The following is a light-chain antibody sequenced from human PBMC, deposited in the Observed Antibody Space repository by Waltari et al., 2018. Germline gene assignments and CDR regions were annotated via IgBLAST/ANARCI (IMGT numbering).Light chain of an antibody. CDR1: SSNIGSNY. CDR3: AAWDDSLSGRV. CDR2: TSE. V-gene: IGLV1-47*01. J-gene: IGLJ3*02. Sequence: QSVLTQPPSASGTPGQRVTISCSGSSSNIGSNYVYWYQQLPGTAPKLLIYTSEQRPSGVPDRFSCSKSGTSASLAISGLRSEDEADYYWAAWDDSLSGRVFGGGTKLTVL.